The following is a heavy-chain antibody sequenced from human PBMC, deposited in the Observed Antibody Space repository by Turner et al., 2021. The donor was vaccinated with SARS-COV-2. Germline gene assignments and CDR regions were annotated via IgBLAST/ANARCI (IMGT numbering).Heavy chain of an antibody. CDR2: IYYNGST. V-gene: IGHV4-39*01. Sequence: LQLQESGPGLVKRSKTLSLTGTVPGDSLSSTSYSWGWIRHPPGKGLGWIGSIYYNGSTYYNPSLKSRVTISADTTKNQFSLKLSSVTAADTAVDYCSCGFYSRGDYWGQGTLVTVSS. CDR1: GDSLSSTSYS. J-gene: IGHJ4*02. CDR3: SCGFYSRGDY. D-gene: IGHD3-3*01.